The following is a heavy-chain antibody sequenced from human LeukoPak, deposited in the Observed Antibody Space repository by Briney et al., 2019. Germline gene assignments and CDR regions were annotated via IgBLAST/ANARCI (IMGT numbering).Heavy chain of an antibody. CDR1: GYTSTNSH. CDR3: AREVPTTSSDY. J-gene: IGHJ4*02. Sequence: ASVKVSCKASGYTSTNSHMHWVRQAPGQGLQWMGIIDLGGGATSYAQEFQGRVTMTRDTSTNTVYMELSSLSSDDTAVYYCAREVPTTSSDYWGQGTLVTVSS. D-gene: IGHD5-12*01. CDR2: IDLGGGAT. V-gene: IGHV1-46*01.